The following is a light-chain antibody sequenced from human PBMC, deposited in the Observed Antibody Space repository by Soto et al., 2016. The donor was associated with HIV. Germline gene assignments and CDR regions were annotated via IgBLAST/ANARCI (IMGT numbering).Light chain of an antibody. Sequence: DIQMTQSPSTLSASVGDRVTITCRASQRISSWLAWYQQKPGKAPKLLIYKASSLASGVPSRFSGSGSGTEFTLTISSLQPEDFATYYCLQHHTYPWTFGQGTRVEIK. CDR1: QRISSW. CDR2: KAS. V-gene: IGKV1-5*03. CDR3: LQHHTYPWT. J-gene: IGKJ1*01.